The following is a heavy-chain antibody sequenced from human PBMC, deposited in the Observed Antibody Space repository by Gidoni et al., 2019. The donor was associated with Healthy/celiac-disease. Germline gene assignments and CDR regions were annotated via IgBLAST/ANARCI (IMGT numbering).Heavy chain of an antibody. Sequence: QVQLVESGGGVVQPGRSLRLSCAASGFNFSSYGMHWVRQAPGKGLEWVAVISYDGSNKYYADSVKGRFTISRDNSKNTLYLQMNSLRAEDTAVYYCAKSTGYDFWSGYYVFDYWGQGTLVTVSS. CDR2: ISYDGSNK. CDR1: GFNFSSYG. V-gene: IGHV3-30*18. CDR3: AKSTGYDFWSGYYVFDY. D-gene: IGHD3-3*01. J-gene: IGHJ4*02.